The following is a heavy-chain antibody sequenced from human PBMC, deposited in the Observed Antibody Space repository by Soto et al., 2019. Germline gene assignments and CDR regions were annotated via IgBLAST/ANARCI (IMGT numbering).Heavy chain of an antibody. CDR3: ARECINSDCSGFDH. CDR1: SGCISSYY. J-gene: IGHJ4*02. Sequence: QVQLQESGPGLVKPSETLSLTCTVSSGCISSYYWSWIRQSPGKGLEWIGKIYYIGNTNYNPSLKSRLTISFDTSRNHFNLKLSSLNTADTSVSYCARECINSDCSGFDHWGQGILVTVSA. D-gene: IGHD2-21*02. CDR2: IYYIGNT. V-gene: IGHV4-59*01.